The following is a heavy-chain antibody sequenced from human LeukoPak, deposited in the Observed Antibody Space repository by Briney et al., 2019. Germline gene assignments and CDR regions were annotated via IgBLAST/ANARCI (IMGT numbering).Heavy chain of an antibody. V-gene: IGHV3-74*01. CDR2: INSDGSST. D-gene: IGHD1/OR15-1a*01. Sequence: GGSLRLSCAAAGFTFSSYWMHWVRQAPGKGLVWVSRINSDGSSTSCADSVKGRFTISRDNAKNTVYLQMNSLRAEDTAVYYCGRVANTLDAFDIWGQGALVTVAS. J-gene: IGHJ3*02. CDR3: GRVANTLDAFDI. CDR1: GFTFSSYW.